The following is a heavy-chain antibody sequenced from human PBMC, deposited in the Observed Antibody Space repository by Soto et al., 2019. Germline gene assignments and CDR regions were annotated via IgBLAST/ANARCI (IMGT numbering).Heavy chain of an antibody. V-gene: IGHV4-39*02. Sequence: SETLSLTCTVYGGSIDSLYHWGWIRQPPGKGLEWIGSIDDSGKVYYNPSLAGRVTLFVDTSKNTFSLNLNSVTATDTAVYYCALTPPIELAGPVFWGQGTLVTVSS. J-gene: IGHJ4*02. CDR1: GGSIDSLYH. CDR2: IDDSGKV. CDR3: ALTPPIELAGPVF. D-gene: IGHD6-13*01.